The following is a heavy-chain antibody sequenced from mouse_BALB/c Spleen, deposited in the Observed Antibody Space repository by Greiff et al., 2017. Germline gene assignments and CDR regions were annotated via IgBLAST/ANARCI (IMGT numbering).Heavy chain of an antibody. V-gene: IGHV1-14*01. D-gene: IGHD1-1*01. Sequence: VQLQQSGPELVKPGASVKMSCKASGYTFTSYVMHWVKQKPGQGLEWIGYINPYNDGTKYNEKFKGKATLTSDKSSSTAYMELSSLTSEDSAVYYCARPYYGSSYGWFAYWAQGTLVTVSA. CDR2: INPYNDGT. CDR1: GYTFTSYV. CDR3: ARPYYGSSYGWFAY. J-gene: IGHJ3*01.